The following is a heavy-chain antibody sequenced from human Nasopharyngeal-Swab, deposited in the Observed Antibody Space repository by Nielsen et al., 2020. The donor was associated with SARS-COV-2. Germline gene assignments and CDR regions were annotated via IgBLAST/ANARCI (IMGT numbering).Heavy chain of an antibody. D-gene: IGHD6-13*01. Sequence: GEPLKISCAASGFTVSSNYMSWVRQAPGKGLEWVSVIYSGGSTYYADSVKGRFTISRDNSKNTLYLQMNSLRAEDTAVYYCARVGGSSPLDYWGQGTLVTVSS. V-gene: IGHV3-66*01. CDR2: IYSGGST. J-gene: IGHJ4*02. CDR1: GFTVSSNY. CDR3: ARVGGSSPLDY.